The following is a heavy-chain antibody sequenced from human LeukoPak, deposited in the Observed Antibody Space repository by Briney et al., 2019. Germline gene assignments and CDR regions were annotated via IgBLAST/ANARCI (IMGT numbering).Heavy chain of an antibody. CDR2: ISSSSSYI. Sequence: GGSLRLSCAASGFTFRSYAMNWVRQAPGKGLEWVSPISSSSSYIYYADSVKGRFTISRDNAKNSLYLQMNSLRAEDTAVYYCARPYYDILTGYYLPLDWYFDLWGRGTLVTVSS. CDR1: GFTFRSYA. V-gene: IGHV3-21*01. D-gene: IGHD3-9*01. J-gene: IGHJ2*01. CDR3: ARPYYDILTGYYLPLDWYFDL.